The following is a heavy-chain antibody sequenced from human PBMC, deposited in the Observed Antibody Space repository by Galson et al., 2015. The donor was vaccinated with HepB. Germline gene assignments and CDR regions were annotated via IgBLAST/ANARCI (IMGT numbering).Heavy chain of an antibody. J-gene: IGHJ4*02. V-gene: IGHV4-34*01. CDR3: ARGVEESIIAY. CDR1: NWSFSTYF. Sequence: SETLSLTCGVHNWSFSTYFWSWIRQTPERGLEWIGEISYYGSGNYNPSLESRVTISRDTSRNEVSLKLTSATAADTAVYYCARGVEESIIAYWGQGNLVTVSA. D-gene: IGHD6-6*01. CDR2: ISYYGSG.